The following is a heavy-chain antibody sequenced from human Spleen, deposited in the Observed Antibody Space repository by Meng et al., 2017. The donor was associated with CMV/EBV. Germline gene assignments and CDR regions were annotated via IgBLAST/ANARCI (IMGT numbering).Heavy chain of an antibody. CDR1: GGHISSSNL. CDR2: IYHSVST. D-gene: IGHD2-21*02. V-gene: IGHV4-4*02. CDR3: ARIERRRILKYCGSDCSTTDY. Sequence: QVQLQESGPGLVKPSGTLSLTCAVPGGHISSSNLWTWVRQVPGKGLEWIGEIYHSVSTNYNPSLKSRVTISVDKFKNQFSLKLGSVTAADTAVYYCARIERRRILKYCGSDCSTTDYWGQGTLVTVSS. J-gene: IGHJ4*02.